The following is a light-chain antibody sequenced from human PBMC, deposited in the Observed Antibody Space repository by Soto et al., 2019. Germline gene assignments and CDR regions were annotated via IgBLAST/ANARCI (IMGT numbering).Light chain of an antibody. CDR2: DAS. J-gene: IGKJ3*01. CDR1: QSVSGY. CDR3: QQRSNWLYT. Sequence: EIVLTQSPATLSLSPGERATLSCRASQSVSGYLVWYQQKSGQAPRLLIYDASNRATGIPARFSGSGSGTDFTLAFRSLEPEDFAVYYCQQRSNWLYTFGPGTKVVI. V-gene: IGKV3-11*01.